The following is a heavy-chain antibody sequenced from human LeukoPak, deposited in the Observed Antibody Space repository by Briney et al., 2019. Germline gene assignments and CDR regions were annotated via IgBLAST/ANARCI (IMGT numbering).Heavy chain of an antibody. D-gene: IGHD6-13*01. CDR3: ARDGPIAAVWFGFPGNTYAYNWFDP. CDR2: INPNSGGT. CDR1: GYTFTGYY. Sequence: GASVKVSCKASGYTFTGYYMHWVRQAPGQGLEWMGWINPNSGGTNYAQKFQGRVTMTRDTSISTAYMELSRLRSDDTAVYYCARDGPIAAVWFGFPGNTYAYNWFDPWGQGTLVTVSS. J-gene: IGHJ5*02. V-gene: IGHV1-2*02.